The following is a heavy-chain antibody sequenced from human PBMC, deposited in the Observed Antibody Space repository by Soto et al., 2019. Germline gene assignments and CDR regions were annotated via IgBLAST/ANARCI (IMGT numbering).Heavy chain of an antibody. CDR2: IYHSGST. V-gene: IGHV4-30-2*01. D-gene: IGHD3-22*01. CDR1: GGSIRSGGYS. CDR3: ARNKESYDSSGYYDGGIDP. Sequence: PSETLSLTCAFSGGSIRSGGYSWSWIRQPPGKGLEWIGYIYHSGSTYYNPSLKSRVTISVDRSKNQFSLKLSSVTAADTAVYYCARNKESYDSSGYYDGGIDPWGQGTMVTVSS. J-gene: IGHJ5*02.